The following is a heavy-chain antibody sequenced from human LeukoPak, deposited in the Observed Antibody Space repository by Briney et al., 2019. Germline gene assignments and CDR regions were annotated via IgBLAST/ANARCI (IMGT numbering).Heavy chain of an antibody. D-gene: IGHD3-3*01. CDR1: GFTFTSYA. CDR2: INGGGSTT. CDR3: ARDRAWNYFDY. V-gene: IGHV3-23*01. Sequence: PGGSLRLSCAASGFTFTSYAMSWVRQAPGKGLEWVSSINGGGSTTYHADSVKGRFTISRDNSKNTLYLQMDSLRAEDTAVYYCARDRAWNYFDYWGQGTLVTVSS. J-gene: IGHJ4*02.